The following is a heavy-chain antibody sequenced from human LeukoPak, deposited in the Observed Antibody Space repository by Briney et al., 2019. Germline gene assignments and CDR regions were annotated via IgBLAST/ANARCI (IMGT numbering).Heavy chain of an antibody. CDR1: GGSISSYY. D-gene: IGHD3-3*01. Sequence: SETLSLTCTVSGGSISSYYWSWIRQPPGKGLEWIGYIYYSGSTNYNPSLKSRVTISVDTSKNQFSLKLSSVTAADTAVYYCAARGPDDFLSGYGFGSPYYYYYRDVWGKGTTVTVSS. CDR2: IYYSGST. V-gene: IGHV4-59*01. CDR3: AARGPDDFLSGYGFGSPYYYYYRDV. J-gene: IGHJ6*03.